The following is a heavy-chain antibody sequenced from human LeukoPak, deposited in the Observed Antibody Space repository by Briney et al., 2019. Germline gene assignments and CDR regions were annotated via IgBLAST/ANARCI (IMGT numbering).Heavy chain of an antibody. Sequence: ASETLSLTCTVSGGSISSSSYYWGWIRQPPGKGLEWIGSIYYSGSTYYNPSLKSRVTISVDTSKNQFSLKLSSVTAADTAVYYCARLPSRITMVRGVPRGGRLYYMDVWGKGTTVTISS. CDR2: IYYSGST. V-gene: IGHV4-39*07. J-gene: IGHJ6*03. CDR1: GGSISSSSYY. D-gene: IGHD3-10*01. CDR3: ARLPSRITMVRGVPRGGRLYYMDV.